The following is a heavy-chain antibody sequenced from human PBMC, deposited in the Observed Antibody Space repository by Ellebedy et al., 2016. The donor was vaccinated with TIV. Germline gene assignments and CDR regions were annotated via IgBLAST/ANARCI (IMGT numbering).Heavy chain of an antibody. CDR1: GDSVSSSSTA. CDR2: TYYRFKWFN. Sequence: SQTLSLTCAISGDSVSSSSTAWHWFRQSPSRGLEWLGRTYYRFKWFNDYAISVKSRITINPETSKNQFSLQLNSVTSEDTAVYYCAKGVNWFDPWGQGTLVTVSS. CDR3: AKGVNWFDP. V-gene: IGHV6-1*01. J-gene: IGHJ5*02.